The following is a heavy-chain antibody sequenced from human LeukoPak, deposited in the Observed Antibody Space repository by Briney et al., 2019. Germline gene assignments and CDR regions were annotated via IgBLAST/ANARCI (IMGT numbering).Heavy chain of an antibody. J-gene: IGHJ4*02. CDR2: INPNSGGT. CDR1: GYTFTGYY. V-gene: IGHV1-2*02. Sequence: GASVKVSCKASGYTFTGYYMHWGRQAPGQGLEWMGWINPNSGGTNYAQKFQGRVTMTRDTSISTAYMELSSLRSEDTAVYYCARSVDYYDSSGYYYWGQGTLVTVSS. CDR3: ARSVDYYDSSGYYY. D-gene: IGHD3-22*01.